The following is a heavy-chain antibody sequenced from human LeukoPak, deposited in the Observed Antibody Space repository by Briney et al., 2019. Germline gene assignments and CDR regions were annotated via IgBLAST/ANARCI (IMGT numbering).Heavy chain of an antibody. CDR2: ISAYNGNT. V-gene: IGHV1-18*01. CDR1: GYTFTSYG. Sequence: GASVKVSCKASGYTFTSYGISWVRQAPGQGLEWMGWISAYNGNTNYAQKLQGRVTMTTDTSTSTAYMELRSLRSDDTAVYHCARDGVNYDFWSGYPVCWGQGTLVTVSS. J-gene: IGHJ4*02. D-gene: IGHD3-3*01. CDR3: ARDGVNYDFWSGYPVC.